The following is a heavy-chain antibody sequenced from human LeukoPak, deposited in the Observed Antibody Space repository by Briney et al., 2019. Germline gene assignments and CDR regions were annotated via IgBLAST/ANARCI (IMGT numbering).Heavy chain of an antibody. J-gene: IGHJ2*01. CDR2: IRSKAYGGTT. V-gene: IGHV3-49*04. D-gene: IGHD3-3*01. Sequence: SLRLSCTPSGFTLGDYTMSWVRPAPGKGLESVGFIRSKAYGGTTEYAASVKGRFTISRDESKSIAYLQMNSLKTEDTAVYYCTRTEWPDDWYFDLWGRGTLVTVSS. CDR3: TRTEWPDDWYFDL. CDR1: GFTLGDYT.